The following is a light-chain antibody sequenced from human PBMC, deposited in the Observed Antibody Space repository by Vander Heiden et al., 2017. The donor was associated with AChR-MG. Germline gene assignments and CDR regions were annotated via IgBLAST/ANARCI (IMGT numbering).Light chain of an antibody. CDR2: KVN. V-gene: IGLV2-8*01. Sequence: QSALTQPPSASGSPGQSVTISCTGTSSDVGGYSYVSWFQHRPNSAPKLLIYKVNKRPSGVPDRFSGSKSGNTASLTVSGLQADDEAHYYCSSYAGSSSVVFGGGTKLTVL. J-gene: IGLJ2*01. CDR3: SSYAGSSSVV. CDR1: SSDVGGYSY.